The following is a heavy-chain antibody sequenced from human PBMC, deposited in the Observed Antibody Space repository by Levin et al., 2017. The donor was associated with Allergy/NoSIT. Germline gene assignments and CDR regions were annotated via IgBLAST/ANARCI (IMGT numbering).Heavy chain of an antibody. V-gene: IGHV3-15*01. CDR2: IKSKTDGGTT. CDR1: GFTFSNAW. CDR3: TTDSTAIAAAGNY. J-gene: IGHJ4*02. D-gene: IGHD6-13*01. Sequence: GGSLRLSCAASGFTFSNAWMSWVRQAPGKGLEWVGRIKSKTDGGTTDYAAPVKGSFTISREDSKNTLYLQMNSLKTEDTAVYYCTTDSTAIAAAGNYWGQGTLVTVSS.